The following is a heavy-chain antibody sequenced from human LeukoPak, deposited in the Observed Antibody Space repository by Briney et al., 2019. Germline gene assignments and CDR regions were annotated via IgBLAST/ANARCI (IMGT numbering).Heavy chain of an antibody. D-gene: IGHD4-17*01. J-gene: IGHJ4*02. Sequence: SETLSLTCAVSGGSISSGDYSWSWIRQPPGKGLEWIGYIYHSESTYYNPSLKSRVTISLDGSKNQFSLKLNSLTAADTAIYYCARALYGDYVYFDYWGQGAPVTVSS. CDR2: IYHSEST. V-gene: IGHV4-30-2*01. CDR1: GGSISSGDYS. CDR3: ARALYGDYVYFDY.